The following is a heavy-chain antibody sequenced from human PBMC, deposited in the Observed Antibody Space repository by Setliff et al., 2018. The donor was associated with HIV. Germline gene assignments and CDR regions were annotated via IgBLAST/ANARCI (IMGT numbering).Heavy chain of an antibody. J-gene: IGHJ5*01. CDR1: GYTFTNYV. V-gene: IGHV1-3*01. CDR3: ARESPGEGGYTYREPDFDS. D-gene: IGHD5-12*01. CDR2: INAGNGNT. Sequence: ASVKVSCKASGYTFTNYVMHWVRQAPGQSLEWMGWINAGNGNTKYSQKFQGRVTITRDTSASTAYMELSSLRSEDTAVYYCARESPGEGGYTYREPDFDSWGQGTLVTVSS.